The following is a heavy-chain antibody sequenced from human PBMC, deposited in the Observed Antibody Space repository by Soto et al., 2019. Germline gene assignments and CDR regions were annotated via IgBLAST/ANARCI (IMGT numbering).Heavy chain of an antibody. CDR3: ARSPYLTASGYYYYGMDV. CDR1: GYTFTSYG. CDR2: ISAYNGNT. D-gene: IGHD3-9*01. Sequence: ASVKVSCKASGYTFTSYGISWVRQAPGQGLEWMGWISAYNGNTNYAQKLQGRVTMTTDTSTSTAYMELSSLRSDDTAVYYCARSPYLTASGYYYYGMDVWGQGTTVTVSS. J-gene: IGHJ6*02. V-gene: IGHV1-18*01.